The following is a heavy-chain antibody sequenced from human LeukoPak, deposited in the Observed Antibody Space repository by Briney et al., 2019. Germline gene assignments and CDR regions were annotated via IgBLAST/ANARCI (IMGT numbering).Heavy chain of an antibody. CDR2: ISGSGVGT. V-gene: IGHV3-23*01. J-gene: IGHJ6*03. Sequence: GGSLRLSCAASGFTFRKYGMNWVRQAPGKGLEWVSSISGSGVGTYYADSVKGRFTISRDNSKNTLYLQMNSLRVEDTAVYYCAKATYCSSSSCKPGLYYYYYMDVWGKGTTVTVS. CDR3: AKATYCSSSSCKPGLYYYYYMDV. D-gene: IGHD2-2*01. CDR1: GFTFRKYG.